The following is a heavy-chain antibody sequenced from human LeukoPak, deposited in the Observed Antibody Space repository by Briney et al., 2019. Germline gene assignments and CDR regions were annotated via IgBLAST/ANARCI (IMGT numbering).Heavy chain of an antibody. CDR2: IIPIFGTA. Sequence: GASVKVSCKASGGTFSSYAISWVRQAPGQGLEWMGGIIPIFGTANYAQKFQGRVTITADESTSTAYMELSSLRSEDTAVYYCALSGQVIGEYFQHWGQGTLVTVSS. J-gene: IGHJ1*01. V-gene: IGHV1-69*13. CDR3: ALSGQVIGEYFQH. CDR1: GGTFSSYA. D-gene: IGHD2-15*01.